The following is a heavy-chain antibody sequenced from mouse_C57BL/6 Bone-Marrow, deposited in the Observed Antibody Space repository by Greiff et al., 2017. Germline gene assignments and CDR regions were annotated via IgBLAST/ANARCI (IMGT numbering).Heavy chain of an antibody. CDR2: IRSKSNNYAT. CDR1: GFSFNTYA. V-gene: IGHV10-1*01. CDR3: VRWGYGSSYGFDY. D-gene: IGHD1-1*01. J-gene: IGHJ2*01. Sequence: EVQRVESGGGLVQPKGSLKLSCAASGFSFNTYAMNWVRQAPGKGLELVARIRSKSNNYATYYADSVKDRFTISRDDSESMLYLQMNNLKTEDTAMYYCVRWGYGSSYGFDYWGQGTTLTVSS.